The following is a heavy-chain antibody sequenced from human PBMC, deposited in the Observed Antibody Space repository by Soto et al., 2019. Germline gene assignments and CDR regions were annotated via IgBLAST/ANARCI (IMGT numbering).Heavy chain of an antibody. CDR3: ARQASGYSYGWFDP. CDR2: IFYSGGT. V-gene: IGHV4-39*01. D-gene: IGHD3-22*01. CDR1: GGSILDSTYY. Sequence: QLLLQESGPGLVKPSETLSLTCTVSGGSILDSTYYWAWIRQSPGKGLEWIGTIFYSGGTFYTPSLMSRVTMSVDTSNNQFSLKLSSVTAADTAVYYCARQASGYSYGWFDPWGQGTLVTVSS. J-gene: IGHJ5*02.